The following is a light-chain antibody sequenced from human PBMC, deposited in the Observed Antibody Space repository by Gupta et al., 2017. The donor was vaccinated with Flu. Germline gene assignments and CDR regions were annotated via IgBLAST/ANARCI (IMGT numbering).Light chain of an antibody. CDR3: QQYKNWLRT. V-gene: IGKV3-15*01. CDR2: GAS. Sequence: EIVLTQSPGTLSVSPGEGATLSCRASQEIAGNLAWYQQKPGQAPRLLLSGASTRATGTPARFSGRRSGTEFTLTISSLQSEDFAVYYCQQYKNWLRTLGGGTKVEIK. CDR1: QEIAGN. J-gene: IGKJ4*01.